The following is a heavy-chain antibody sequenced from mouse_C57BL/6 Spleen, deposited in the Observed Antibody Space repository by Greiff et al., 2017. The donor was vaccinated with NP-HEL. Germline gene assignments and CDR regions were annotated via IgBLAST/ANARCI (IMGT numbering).Heavy chain of an antibody. CDR1: GYTFTDYY. V-gene: IGHV1-26*01. CDR2: INPNNGGT. CDR3: ANLFVTTVGAY. D-gene: IGHD1-1*01. J-gene: IGHJ3*01. Sequence: EVQLQQSGPELVKPGASVKISCKASGYTFTDYYMNWVKQSHGKSLEWIGDINPNNGGTSYNQKFKGKATLTVDKSSSTAYMELRSLTSEDSAVYYCANLFVTTVGAYWGQGTLVTVSA.